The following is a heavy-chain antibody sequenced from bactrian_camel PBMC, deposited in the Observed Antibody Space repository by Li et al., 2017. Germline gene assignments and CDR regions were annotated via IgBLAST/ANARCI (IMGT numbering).Heavy chain of an antibody. Sequence: HVQLVESGGGSVQAGGSLRLSCALSGNTGNTHCMAWWRQRPGEEREGVASVVTIGGDTDYADSVKGRFTISQDKEKNTVYLQMTSLSTEDTAIYYCAADKGDCDHDYCCRRPMAFEYTYWGQGTQVTVS. CDR3: AADKGDCDHDYCCRRPMAFEYTY. V-gene: IGHV3-3*01. J-gene: IGHJ4*01. CDR1: GNTGNTHC. CDR2: VVTIGGDT. D-gene: IGHD3*01.